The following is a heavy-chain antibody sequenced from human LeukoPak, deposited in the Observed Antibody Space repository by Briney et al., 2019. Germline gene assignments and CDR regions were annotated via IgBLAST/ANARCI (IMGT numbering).Heavy chain of an antibody. J-gene: IGHJ4*02. Sequence: PGGSLRLSCAASGFTFSSYWMSWVRQAPGKGLEWVSVIYSGGSTYYAASVKGRFSVSRDNSKNTVYLQMNSLRAEDTAVYYCAGVSFSSGWYRDYWGQGTLVTVSS. D-gene: IGHD6-19*01. CDR1: GFTFSSYW. V-gene: IGHV3-53*01. CDR3: AGVSFSSGWYRDY. CDR2: IYSGGST.